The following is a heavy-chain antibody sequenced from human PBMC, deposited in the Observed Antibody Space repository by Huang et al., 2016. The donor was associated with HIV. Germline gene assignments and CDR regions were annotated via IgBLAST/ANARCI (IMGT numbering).Heavy chain of an antibody. CDR2: ISNDGRKK. V-gene: IGHV3-33*04. CDR1: GFILSNYG. D-gene: IGHD3-22*01. CDR3: ARGDYYDSSGYHPGYFDY. J-gene: IGHJ4*02. Sequence: VQLIESGGGVVQPGKSLRISCATSGFILSNYGMHWVRQAPGKGLKWVAFISNDGRKKNYADAVRGRFTVGRDNGNNTLFLQMRSLGVDDTAVYYCARGDYYDSSGYHPGYFDYWGQGILVTVSS.